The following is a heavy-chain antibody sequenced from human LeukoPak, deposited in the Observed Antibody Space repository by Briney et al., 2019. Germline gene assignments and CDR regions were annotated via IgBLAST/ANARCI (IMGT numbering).Heavy chain of an antibody. CDR1: GFTFSNYY. J-gene: IGHJ5*02. V-gene: IGHV3-11*06. D-gene: IGHD1-1*01. Sequence: GGSLRLSCAASGFTFSNYYMRWIRQPPGKGLEWVSYICTIGSYTNYADSVKGRFTISRDNAKNTLYLQMNSLRAEDTAVYYCAREWAPSNETWFDPWGQGTLVTVSS. CDR3: AREWAPSNETWFDP. CDR2: ICTIGSYT.